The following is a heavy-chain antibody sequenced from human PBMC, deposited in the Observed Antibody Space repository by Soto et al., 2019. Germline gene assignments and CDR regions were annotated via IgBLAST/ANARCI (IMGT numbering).Heavy chain of an antibody. CDR3: ARYCSGGSCYSFFAFDI. CDR2: IYYTGNT. D-gene: IGHD2-15*01. J-gene: IGHJ3*02. V-gene: IGHV4-30-4*01. CDR1: GGSITSADYY. Sequence: SETLSLTCTVSGGSITSADYYWTWIRQPPGKGLEFIGFIYYTGNTYYNPSLKSRVTISVDTSKNQFSLKLSSVTAADTAVYYCARYCSGGSCYSFFAFDIWGQGTMVTVSS.